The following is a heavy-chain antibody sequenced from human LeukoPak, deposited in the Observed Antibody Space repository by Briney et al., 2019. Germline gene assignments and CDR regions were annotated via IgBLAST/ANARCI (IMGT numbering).Heavy chain of an antibody. Sequence: GRSLRLSCAASGFTFSSYSMNWVRQAPGKGLEWVSSISSSSSYIYYADSVKGRFTISRDNAKNSLYLQMNSLRAEDTAVYYCARTPDRDDGDYWGQGTLVTVSS. CDR1: GFTFSSYS. D-gene: IGHD1-1*01. J-gene: IGHJ4*02. V-gene: IGHV3-21*01. CDR3: ARTPDRDDGDY. CDR2: ISSSSSYI.